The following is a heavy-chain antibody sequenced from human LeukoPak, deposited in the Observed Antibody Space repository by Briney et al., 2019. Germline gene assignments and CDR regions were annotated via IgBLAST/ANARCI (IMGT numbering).Heavy chain of an antibody. D-gene: IGHD6-13*01. CDR3: ARYSSRSIDY. CDR1: GGSFSGYY. CDR2: INHSGST. Sequence: SETLSLTCAVYGGSFSGYYWSWIRQPPGKGLEWIGEINHSGSTNYNPSLKSRVTISVDTSKNQLSLKLSSVTAADTAVYYCARYSSRSIDYWGQGTLVTVSS. J-gene: IGHJ4*02. V-gene: IGHV4-34*01.